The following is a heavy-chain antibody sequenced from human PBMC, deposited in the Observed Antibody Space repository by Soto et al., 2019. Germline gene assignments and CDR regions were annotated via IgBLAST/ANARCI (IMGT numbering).Heavy chain of an antibody. CDR3: ARDRQWLGYYYDGMDV. Sequence: QVQLVESGGGVVQPGRSLRLSCAASGFTFSSYGMHWVRQAPGKGLEWVAVIWYDGSNKYFADSVKGRFTISRDNSKNPLYLQMNSLRAEDTAVYYCARDRQWLGYYYDGMDVWGQGTTVTVSS. D-gene: IGHD6-19*01. CDR1: GFTFSSYG. J-gene: IGHJ6*02. V-gene: IGHV3-33*01. CDR2: IWYDGSNK.